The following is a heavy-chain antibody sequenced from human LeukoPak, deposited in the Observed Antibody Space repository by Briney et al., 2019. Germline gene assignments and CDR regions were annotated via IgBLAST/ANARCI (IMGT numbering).Heavy chain of an antibody. CDR3: ARDTPERIRWYGPGL. CDR1: GGSISSSSYY. V-gene: IGHV4-39*07. J-gene: IGHJ4*02. Sequence: SSETLSLTCTVSGGSISSSSYYGGWIRQPPGKGLEWIGSIYYSGSTYYNPSLKSRVTISVDTSKNQFSLNLSSVTAADTAVYYCARDTPERIRWYGPGLWGQGALVTVSS. CDR2: IYYSGST. D-gene: IGHD6-13*01.